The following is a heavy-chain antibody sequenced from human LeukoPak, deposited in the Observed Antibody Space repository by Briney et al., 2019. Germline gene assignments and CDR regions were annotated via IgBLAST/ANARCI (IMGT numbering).Heavy chain of an antibody. D-gene: IGHD3-10*01. CDR2: ITYDGSNK. CDR1: GFSFSSYA. CDR3: ARGSTGRGGSSRDY. V-gene: IGHV3-30*04. Sequence: GGSLRLSCAASGFSFSSYAMHWVRQAPGKGLEWVAAITYDGSNKYYADSVKGRFTISRDSSKNTLYLQMNSLRAEDTAVYYCARGSTGRGGSSRDYWGRGTLVTVSS. J-gene: IGHJ4*02.